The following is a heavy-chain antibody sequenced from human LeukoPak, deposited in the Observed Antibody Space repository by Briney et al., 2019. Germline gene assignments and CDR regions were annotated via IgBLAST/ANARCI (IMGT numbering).Heavy chain of an antibody. D-gene: IGHD2-21*01. CDR3: ARGGDADKTGY. CDR1: GGSITSGGYY. CDR2: ILDSGST. V-gene: IGHV4-31*03. J-gene: IGHJ4*02. Sequence: SQTLSLTCTVSGGSITSGGYYWSWIRQHPGKGLEWIGCILDSGSTYYNPSPQSRVSISVDTSKSQFSLKLSSVTAADTAVYYCARGGDADKTGYWGQGTLVTVSS.